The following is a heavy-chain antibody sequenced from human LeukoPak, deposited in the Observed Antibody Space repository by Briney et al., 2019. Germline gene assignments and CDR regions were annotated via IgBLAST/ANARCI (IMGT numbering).Heavy chain of an antibody. Sequence: SQALSLTCTVSGGSISSGGYYWSWIRQHPGKGLEWIGYIYYSGSTYYNPSLKSRVTISVDTSKNQFSLRLSSVTAADTAVYYCARQSEVWGSPFGPWGQGTLVSVSS. V-gene: IGHV4-31*03. CDR2: IYYSGST. D-gene: IGHD7-27*01. J-gene: IGHJ5*02. CDR1: GGSISSGGYY. CDR3: ARQSEVWGSPFGP.